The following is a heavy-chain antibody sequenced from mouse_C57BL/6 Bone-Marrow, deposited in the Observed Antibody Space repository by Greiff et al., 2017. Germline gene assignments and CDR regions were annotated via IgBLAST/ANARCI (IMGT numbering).Heavy chain of an antibody. Sequence: EVQGVESGGGLVKPGGSLKLSCAASGFTFSSYAMSWVRQTPEKRLEWVATISDGGSYTYYPDNVKGRFPISRENAKNNLYLQMSHLKSEDTAMYYCARQAIYDGYYVVDYWGQGTTLTVSS. CDR2: ISDGGSYT. J-gene: IGHJ2*01. CDR3: ARQAIYDGYYVVDY. CDR1: GFTFSSYA. V-gene: IGHV5-4*01. D-gene: IGHD2-3*01.